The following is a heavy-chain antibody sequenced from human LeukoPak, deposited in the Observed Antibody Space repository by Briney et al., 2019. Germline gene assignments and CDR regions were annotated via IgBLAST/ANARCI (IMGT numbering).Heavy chain of an antibody. Sequence: SETLSLTCTVSGGSISSSSYYWGWIRQPPGKGLEWIGSIYYSGSTYYNPSLKSLVTISIDTSKNQFSLKLSSVTAADTAVYYCARHIRGSRPGYYYYGMDVWGQGTTVTVSS. CDR3: ARHIRGSRPGYYYYGMDV. D-gene: IGHD3-10*01. V-gene: IGHV4-39*01. J-gene: IGHJ6*02. CDR2: IYYSGST. CDR1: GGSISSSSYY.